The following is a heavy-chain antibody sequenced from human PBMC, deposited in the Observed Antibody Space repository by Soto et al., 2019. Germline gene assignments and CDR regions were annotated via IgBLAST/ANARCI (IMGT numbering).Heavy chain of an antibody. J-gene: IGHJ6*02. Sequence: PGGSLRLSCSASGFNFKIYGMTWVRQAPGKGLEWISDISTLGTTIHYADSVRDRFTISRDNSKNILYLQMNSLRAEDTAVYYCAKGITDTGGYYYYSMDVWGQGTAVTVS. V-gene: IGHV3-48*01. D-gene: IGHD3-16*01. CDR3: AKGITDTGGYYYYSMDV. CDR1: GFNFKIYG. CDR2: ISTLGTTI.